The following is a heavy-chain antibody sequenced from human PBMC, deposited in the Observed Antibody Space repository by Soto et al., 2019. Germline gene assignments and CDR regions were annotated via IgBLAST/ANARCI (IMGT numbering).Heavy chain of an antibody. CDR1: GDSVSGKIDA. CDR2: TYYRSKRYN. CDR3: ARDRNSMDV. J-gene: IGHJ6*02. D-gene: IGHD1-1*01. V-gene: IGHV6-1*01. Sequence: QTLSVTFAIYGDSVSGKIDAWDWVRHSPSRGLEWLGRTYYRSKRYNDYTVSVKSRITINPDTSKNQFSLQLNSVTPEDTAVYYCARDRNSMDVWGQGTTVSVSS.